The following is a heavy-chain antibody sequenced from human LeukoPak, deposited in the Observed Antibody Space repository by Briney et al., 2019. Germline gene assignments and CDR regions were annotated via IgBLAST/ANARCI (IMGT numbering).Heavy chain of an antibody. V-gene: IGHV3-23*01. CDR3: TKDLSGSDWVADF. D-gene: IGHD1-26*01. CDR1: GFTFSSYG. J-gene: IGHJ4*02. Sequence: GGSLRLSCAASGFTFSSYGMHWVRQAPGTGLEWVASIRDRGDSTYYAVSVKGRFTISRDNSKNTLDLRMHSLRAEDSAIYYCTKDLSGSDWVADFWGQGTLVTVSS. CDR2: IRDRGDST.